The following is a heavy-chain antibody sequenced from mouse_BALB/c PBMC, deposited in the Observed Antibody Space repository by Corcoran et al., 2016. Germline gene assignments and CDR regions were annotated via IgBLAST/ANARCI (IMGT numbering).Heavy chain of an antibody. V-gene: IGHV1S56*01. Sequence: QVQLQQSGPEQVKPGALVKISCKASGYTFTSYDINRVKQRPGQGLEWIGWIYPGDGSTKYNEKFKGKATLTADKSSSTAYMQLSSLTSENSAVYFCARYRYYAMDYWGQGTSVTVSS. D-gene: IGHD2-14*01. CDR2: IYPGDGST. CDR3: ARYRYYAMDY. J-gene: IGHJ4*01. CDR1: GYTFTSYD.